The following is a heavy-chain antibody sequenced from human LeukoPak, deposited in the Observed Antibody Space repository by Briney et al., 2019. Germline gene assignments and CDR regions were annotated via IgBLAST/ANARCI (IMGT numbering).Heavy chain of an antibody. J-gene: IGHJ6*03. Sequence: GASVKVSCKASGGTFSSYAISWVRQAPGQGLEWMGGIIPIFGTANYAQKFQGRVTITADKSTSTAYMELSSLRSEDTAVYYCAGKGYGDYVHYYYMDVWGKGTTVTVSS. CDR1: GGTFSSYA. D-gene: IGHD4-17*01. CDR3: AGKGYGDYVHYYYMDV. V-gene: IGHV1-69*06. CDR2: IIPIFGTA.